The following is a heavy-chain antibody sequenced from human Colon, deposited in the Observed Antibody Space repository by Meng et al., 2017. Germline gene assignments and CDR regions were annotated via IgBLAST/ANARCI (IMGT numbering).Heavy chain of an antibody. J-gene: IGHJ4*02. CDR2: IKEDGSEK. V-gene: IGHV3-7*01. D-gene: IGHD2-8*01. CDR1: GFTFSSYW. CDR3: ARADGTYCTNGVCYRGAYFFDD. Sequence: GESLKISCATSGFTFSSYWMSWVRQVPGKGLEWVASIKEDGSEKNYVDSVKGRFTISRDNARNSLHLEMNSLRVEDTAVYYCARADGTYCTNGVCYRGAYFFDDWGQGNRV.